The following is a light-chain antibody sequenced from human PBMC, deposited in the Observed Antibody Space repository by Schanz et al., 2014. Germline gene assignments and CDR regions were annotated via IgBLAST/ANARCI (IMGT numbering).Light chain of an antibody. Sequence: QSVLTQPPSVSGAPGQRVTISCTGSSSNIGAGYDVHWYQHRPGTAPQLLIYGDDNRPSGVPDRFSGSKSGTSASLAITGLQAEDEADYYCQSYDNNLSAVLFGGGTKLTVL. V-gene: IGLV1-40*01. CDR2: GDD. CDR1: SSNIGAGYD. J-gene: IGLJ2*01. CDR3: QSYDNNLSAVL.